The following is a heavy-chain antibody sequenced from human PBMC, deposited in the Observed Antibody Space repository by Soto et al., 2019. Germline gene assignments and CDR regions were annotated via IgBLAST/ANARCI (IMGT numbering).Heavy chain of an antibody. V-gene: IGHV2-70*01. J-gene: IGHJ6*02. D-gene: IGHD2-21*02. CDR3: SRAPAGDCKNGMDV. Sequence: SGPTLVNPTQTLTLTCTFSGFSLSTRGMCVSWIRQPPGKALEWLALIDWDDDKYYSTSLKTSLTVSKDTSKNQVVLTMTNMDPVDTATYYCSRAPAGDCKNGMDVWGQGTTVTVSS. CDR2: IDWDDDK. CDR1: GFSLSTRGMC.